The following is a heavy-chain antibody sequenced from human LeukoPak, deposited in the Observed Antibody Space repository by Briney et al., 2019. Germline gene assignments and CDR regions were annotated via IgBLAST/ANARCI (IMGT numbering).Heavy chain of an antibody. CDR3: ARLMVYARFGAFDI. Sequence: GGSLRLSCAASGFTFSSYSMNWVRQAPGKGLEWVSSISSSSSYIYYADSVKGRFTISRDNAKNSLYLQMNSLRAEDTAVYYCARLMVYARFGAFDIWAKGQWSPSLQ. CDR1: GFTFSSYS. J-gene: IGHJ3*02. D-gene: IGHD2-8*01. V-gene: IGHV3-21*01. CDR2: ISSSSSYI.